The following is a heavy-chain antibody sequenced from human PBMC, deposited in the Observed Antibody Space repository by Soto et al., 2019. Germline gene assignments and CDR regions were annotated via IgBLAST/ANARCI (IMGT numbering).Heavy chain of an antibody. CDR1: GGSISSYY. D-gene: IGHD2-2*01. CDR3: ARNGAGSTSVQSPFDY. Sequence: PSETLSLTCTVSGGSISSYYWSWIRQPPGKGLEWIGYIYYSGSTNYNPSLKSRVTISVDTSKNQFSLKLSSVTAADTAVYYWARNGAGSTSVQSPFDYWGQGTLVTVSS. J-gene: IGHJ4*02. V-gene: IGHV4-59*01. CDR2: IYYSGST.